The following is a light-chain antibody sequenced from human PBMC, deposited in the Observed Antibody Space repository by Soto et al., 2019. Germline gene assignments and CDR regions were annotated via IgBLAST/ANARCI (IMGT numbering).Light chain of an antibody. CDR3: QQYHSLPLT. CDR1: QGISNY. Sequence: DLEMTQSPSSLSASVGDRVTITCQASQGISNYLNWYQQKLGKAPKLLIYDAFSLEPEVPSRYSGGTSRTDFTITISSLKPEDIATYYYQQYHSLPLTFGQRTRLEMK. CDR2: DAF. J-gene: IGKJ5*01. V-gene: IGKV1-33*01.